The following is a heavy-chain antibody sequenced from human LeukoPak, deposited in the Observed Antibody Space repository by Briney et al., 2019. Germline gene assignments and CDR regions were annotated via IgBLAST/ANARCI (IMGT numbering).Heavy chain of an antibody. J-gene: IGHJ4*02. D-gene: IGHD5-24*01. Sequence: PSETLSLTCTVSGGSINNYYWSWIRQSPEKGLEWIGYIHDSGSTNYNPSLKSRVTISVDTSKNQFSLKLSSVTAADTAEYYCVRLDAAAGRYLQFYYWGQGTLVTVSS. CDR1: GGSINNYY. V-gene: IGHV4-59*08. CDR3: VRLDAAAGRYLQFYY. CDR2: IHDSGST.